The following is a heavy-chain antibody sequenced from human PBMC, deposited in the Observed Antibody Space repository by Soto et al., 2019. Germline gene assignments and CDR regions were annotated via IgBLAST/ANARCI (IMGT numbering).Heavy chain of an antibody. J-gene: IGHJ3*01. Sequence: QVQLVQSGAEVKKPGASVKVSCKASRYTFTSYYMHWVRQAPGQGLEWMGRIHPSGDNTKHAQKFQGRVPMTRDTSTSTVYMELSTLRYEDTAVYYCARDRGYYYDSSGIGAFDVWGQGTMVTVSS. D-gene: IGHD3-22*01. CDR2: IHPSGDNT. V-gene: IGHV1-46*01. CDR3: ARDRGYYYDSSGIGAFDV. CDR1: RYTFTSYY.